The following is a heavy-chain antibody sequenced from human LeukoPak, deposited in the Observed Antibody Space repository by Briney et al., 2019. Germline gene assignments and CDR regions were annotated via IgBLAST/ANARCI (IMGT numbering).Heavy chain of an antibody. CDR1: GFTFSTYT. V-gene: IGHV3-30*09. CDR2: ISYDGTNE. J-gene: IGHJ4*02. CDR3: ARDQVGD. D-gene: IGHD3-16*01. Sequence: GGSLRLSCAASGFTFSTYTMHWVRQVPGKGLEWVGAISYDGTNEYYADSVKERFAISRDNSKNTLFLQMNTLRPEDTAVYYCARDQVGDWGQGTLVTVSS.